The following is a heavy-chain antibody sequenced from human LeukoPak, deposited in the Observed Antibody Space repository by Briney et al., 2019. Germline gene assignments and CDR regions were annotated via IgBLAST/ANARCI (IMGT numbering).Heavy chain of an antibody. CDR3: TRDLNGDYGFAFDI. D-gene: IGHD4-17*01. Sequence: GRSLRLSCTASGFTFGDYAMSWFRQAPGKGLEWVGFIRSKAYGGTTEYAASVKDRLTISRDDSKSIAYLQMNSLKTEDTAVYYCTRDLNGDYGFAFDIWGQGTMVTVSS. J-gene: IGHJ3*02. V-gene: IGHV3-49*03. CDR2: IRSKAYGGTT. CDR1: GFTFGDYA.